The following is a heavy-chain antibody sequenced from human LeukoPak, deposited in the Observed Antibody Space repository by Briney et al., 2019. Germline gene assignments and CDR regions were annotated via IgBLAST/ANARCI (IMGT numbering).Heavy chain of an antibody. CDR1: GGSISSSSYY. Sequence: SETLSLTCTVSGGSISSSSYYWGWIRQPPGKGLECIGSIYYRGNTYYNPSLKSRVTISVDTSKNQFSLKLSSVTAADTAVYYCARHGYYYDSSGPEIDSWGQGTLVTVSS. CDR2: IYYRGNT. D-gene: IGHD3-22*01. CDR3: ARHGYYYDSSGPEIDS. J-gene: IGHJ4*02. V-gene: IGHV4-39*01.